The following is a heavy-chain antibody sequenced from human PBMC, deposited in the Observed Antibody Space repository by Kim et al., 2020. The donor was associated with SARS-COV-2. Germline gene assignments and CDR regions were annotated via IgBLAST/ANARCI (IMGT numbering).Heavy chain of an antibody. CDR1: GFTFSSYA. D-gene: IGHD3-16*02. V-gene: IGHV3-23*01. CDR3: AKFSTPQFGGVIATYYYYYGMDV. Sequence: GGSLRLSCAASGFTFSSYAMSWVRQAPGKGLEWVSAISGSGGSTYYADSVKGRFTISRDNSKNTLYLQMNSLRAEDTAVYYCAKFSTPQFGGVIATYYYYYGMDVWGQGTTVTVSS. J-gene: IGHJ6*02. CDR2: ISGSGGST.